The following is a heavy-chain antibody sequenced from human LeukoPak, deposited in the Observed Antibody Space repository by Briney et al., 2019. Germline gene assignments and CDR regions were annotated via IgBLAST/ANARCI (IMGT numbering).Heavy chain of an antibody. V-gene: IGHV3-23*01. Sequence: GGSLRLSCAASGFTFSSYAMSWVRQAPGKGLEWVSAISGSGGSTYYADSVKGRFTISRYNSKNTLYLQMNSLRAEDTAVYYCAKGSGLYDFCPFDPWGQGTLVTVSS. J-gene: IGHJ5*02. CDR2: ISGSGGST. CDR3: AKGSGLYDFCPFDP. D-gene: IGHD3-3*01. CDR1: GFTFSSYA.